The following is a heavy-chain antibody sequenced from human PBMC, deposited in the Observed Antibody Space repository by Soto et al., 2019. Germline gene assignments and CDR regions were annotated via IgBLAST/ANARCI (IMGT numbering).Heavy chain of an antibody. D-gene: IGHD3-10*01. V-gene: IGHV1-2*02. CDR2: INPNSGGT. Sequence: SVKIFCRASGYTFTGCYMHWVGQATGQGREWRGWINPNSGGTNYAQKFQGRVTMTRDTSISTAYMELSRLRSDDTAVYYCASSGVTTVESFDYWGQGTLVTVPS. CDR3: ASSGVTTVESFDY. CDR1: GYTFTGCY. J-gene: IGHJ4*02.